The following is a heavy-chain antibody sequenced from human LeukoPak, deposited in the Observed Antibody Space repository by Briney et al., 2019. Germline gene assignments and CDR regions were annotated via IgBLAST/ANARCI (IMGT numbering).Heavy chain of an antibody. CDR3: ASLGRMAAIGTEH. J-gene: IGHJ4*02. Sequence: SETLSLTCSVSGGSISSSSYFWAWIRQPPGKGLQWIGSIDYSGTTYDNPSVKSRVTISLDTSKNQLSLKMRSVTAADTAVYYCASLGRMAAIGTEHWGQGTLVTVSS. D-gene: IGHD6-13*01. CDR1: GGSISSSSYF. CDR2: IDYSGTT. V-gene: IGHV4-39*07.